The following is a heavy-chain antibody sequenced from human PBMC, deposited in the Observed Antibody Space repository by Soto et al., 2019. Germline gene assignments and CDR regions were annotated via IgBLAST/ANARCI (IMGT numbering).Heavy chain of an antibody. CDR3: AKWSYLDY. D-gene: IGHD3-3*01. V-gene: IGHV3-23*01. CDR1: GFSFASFA. Sequence: GGSLRLSCTTSGFSFASFAMTWVRQAPGKGLEWVATISGSDGKTYYADSVKGRFSISRDTSRNTLYLQMNSLRADDTAIYYCAKWSYLDYWGQGTRVTVS. J-gene: IGHJ4*02. CDR2: ISGSDGKT.